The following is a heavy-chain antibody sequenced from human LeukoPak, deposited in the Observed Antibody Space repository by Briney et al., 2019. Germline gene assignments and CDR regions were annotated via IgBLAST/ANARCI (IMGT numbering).Heavy chain of an antibody. Sequence: GGSLRLSCAASGFTFSSYAMSWVRQAPGKGLEWVSAISGSGGSTYYADSVKGRFTISRDNSKNTLYLQMNSLRAEDTAVYYCAKGRYCSGGSCYSELDYWGQGTPVTVSS. D-gene: IGHD2-15*01. J-gene: IGHJ4*02. V-gene: IGHV3-23*01. CDR3: AKGRYCSGGSCYSELDY. CDR2: ISGSGGST. CDR1: GFTFSSYA.